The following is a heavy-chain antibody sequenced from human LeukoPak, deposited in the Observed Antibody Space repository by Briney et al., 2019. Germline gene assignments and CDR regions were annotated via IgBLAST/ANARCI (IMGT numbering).Heavy chain of an antibody. Sequence: GGSLRLSCAASGFTFSSYGMHWVRQAPGKGLEWVAVIWYDGSNKYYADSVKGRFTISRDNSKNTLYLQMNSLRAEDTAVYYCARDSPHYYDSSGPGEWGQGTLVTVSS. CDR2: IWYDGSNK. CDR1: GFTFSSYG. V-gene: IGHV3-33*01. J-gene: IGHJ4*02. CDR3: ARDSPHYYDSSGPGE. D-gene: IGHD3-22*01.